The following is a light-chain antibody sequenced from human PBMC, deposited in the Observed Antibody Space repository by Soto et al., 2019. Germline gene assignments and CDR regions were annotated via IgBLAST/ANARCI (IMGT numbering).Light chain of an antibody. CDR3: QHRSNWPA. J-gene: IGKJ4*01. V-gene: IGKV3-11*01. Sequence: EIVLTQSPATMFLSPGERATLSCRTSQSVSRNLAWYQQKPGQAPRLLIYDASQRATGIAARFSGSGSGTDFTLTISSLEPEDFALYYCQHRSNWPAFGRGTKVEIK. CDR2: DAS. CDR1: QSVSRN.